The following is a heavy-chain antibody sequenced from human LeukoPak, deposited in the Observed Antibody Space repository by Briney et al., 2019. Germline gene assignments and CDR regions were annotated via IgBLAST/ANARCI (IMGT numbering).Heavy chain of an antibody. CDR1: GYTLTELS. V-gene: IGHV1-24*01. Sequence: ASVKVSCKVSGYTLTELSMHWVRQAPGKGLEWMGGIDPEDGETIYAQKFQGRVTMTEDTSTDTAYMELSSLRSEDTAVYYCATFSSIVVVPAAPFDYWGQGTLVTVSS. J-gene: IGHJ4*02. CDR2: IDPEDGET. CDR3: ATFSSIVVVPAAPFDY. D-gene: IGHD2-2*01.